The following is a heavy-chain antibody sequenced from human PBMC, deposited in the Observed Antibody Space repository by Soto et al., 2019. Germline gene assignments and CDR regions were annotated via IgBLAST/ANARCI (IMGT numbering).Heavy chain of an antibody. V-gene: IGHV4-38-2*02. CDR3: ARDRIVTKPPAPSYLYYGVDV. CDR1: NFSISSAYY. J-gene: IGHJ6*02. D-gene: IGHD2-2*01. Sequence: SETLSLTCGVSNFSISSAYYWAWIRQPPGKGLEWIASVYHTGNTYFNPSLKSRVTISVDTSKNQFSLRLRSVTAADTAIYYCARDRIVTKPPAPSYLYYGVDVWDQGTTVTVSS. CDR2: VYHTGNT.